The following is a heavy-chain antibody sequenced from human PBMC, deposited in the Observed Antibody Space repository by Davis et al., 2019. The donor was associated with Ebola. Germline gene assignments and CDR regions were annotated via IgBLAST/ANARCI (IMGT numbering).Heavy chain of an antibody. V-gene: IGHV1-69*13. CDR1: RGTFGSYA. Sequence: SVKVSCKASRGTFGSYAISWVRQAPGQGLEWMGGVIPMFGTSKYAQKFQDRVTITADESTSTAYMELSSLRSEDTAVYYCARELPYQPLSYWGQGTLVTVSS. D-gene: IGHD2-2*01. CDR3: ARELPYQPLSY. J-gene: IGHJ4*02. CDR2: VIPMFGTS.